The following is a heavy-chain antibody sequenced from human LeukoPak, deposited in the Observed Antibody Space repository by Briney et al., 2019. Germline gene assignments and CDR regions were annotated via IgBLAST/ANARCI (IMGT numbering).Heavy chain of an antibody. Sequence: GGSLRLSCAASGFTFSGSYMSWVRKAPGKGVEWVATIKPDGSEKYHVDSVSGRFTISRDNTNDSLFLQMNSLRVDDTAVYYCVRGGTYWTVSWGQGTLVNVS. CDR3: VRGGTYWTVS. CDR2: IKPDGSEK. CDR1: GFTFSGSY. V-gene: IGHV3-7*01. J-gene: IGHJ5*01.